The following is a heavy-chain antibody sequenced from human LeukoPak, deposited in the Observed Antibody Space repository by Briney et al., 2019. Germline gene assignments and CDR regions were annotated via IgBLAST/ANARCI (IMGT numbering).Heavy chain of an antibody. CDR3: ARPKEAATTFRAFDI. Sequence: ASVKVSCKASGYTFTGYYIHWVRQAPGQGLEWMGWLTPNSGGTNYAQKFQGRLTMTRDTSISTAYMELSSLRSDDTAVYFCARPKEAATTFRAFDIWGQGTMVTVSS. CDR2: LTPNSGGT. CDR1: GYTFTGYY. D-gene: IGHD2-15*01. V-gene: IGHV1-2*02. J-gene: IGHJ3*02.